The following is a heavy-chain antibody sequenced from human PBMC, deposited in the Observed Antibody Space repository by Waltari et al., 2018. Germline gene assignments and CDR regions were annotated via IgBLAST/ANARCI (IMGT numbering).Heavy chain of an antibody. J-gene: IGHJ4*02. CDR1: GFTVSSNY. CDR2: IYSGGST. V-gene: IGHV3-53*01. CDR3: ARDSVRGGYRNWGGY. D-gene: IGHD7-27*01. Sequence: EVQLVESGGGLIQPGGSLRLSCAASGFTVSSNYIRWVRQAPGKGLEWVSVIYSGGSTYYADSVKGRFTISRDNSKNTLYLQMNSLRAEDTAVYYCARDSVRGGYRNWGGYWGQGTLVTVSS.